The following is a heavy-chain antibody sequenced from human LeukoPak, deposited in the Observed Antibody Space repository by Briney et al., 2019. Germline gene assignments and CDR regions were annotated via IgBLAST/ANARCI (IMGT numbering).Heavy chain of an antibody. D-gene: IGHD6-19*01. CDR2: IKQDGSGT. J-gene: IGHJ4*02. CDR3: VRDFNPAGYSSGWATCAY. CDR1: GFTVNSYW. Sequence: GGSLRLSCAASGFTVNSYWMNWVRQAPGKGLEWVANIKQDGSGTFYVDSVKGRFTISRDNAKNSLYLQMNSLRAEDTAVYYCVRDFNPAGYSSGWATCAYWGQGTLVTVSS. V-gene: IGHV3-7*05.